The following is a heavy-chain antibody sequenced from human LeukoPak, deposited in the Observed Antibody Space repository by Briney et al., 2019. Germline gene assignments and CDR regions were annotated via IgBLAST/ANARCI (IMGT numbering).Heavy chain of an antibody. CDR1: GASIKSYY. Sequence: PSETLSLTCNVSGASIKSYYWNRIRQSPGKGLEWLGNIHYRGTTNYNPSLKSRVTLSLDTSKSQFALKMTSVIAADTAVYYCARDEHGDFQGFDYWGQGTRVTVSS. CDR3: ARDEHGDFQGFDY. D-gene: IGHD4-17*01. CDR2: IHYRGTT. J-gene: IGHJ4*02. V-gene: IGHV4-59*13.